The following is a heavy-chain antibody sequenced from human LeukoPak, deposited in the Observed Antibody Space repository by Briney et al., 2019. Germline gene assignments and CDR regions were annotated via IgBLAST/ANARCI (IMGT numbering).Heavy chain of an antibody. D-gene: IGHD3-22*01. CDR2: IYYSGST. CDR3: ARNYYDSSGYPSLDY. CDR1: GGSVSSGSYY. J-gene: IGHJ4*02. Sequence: SETLSLTCTVSGGSVSSGSYYWSWIRQPPGKGLEWIGYIYYSGSTNYNPSLKSRVTISVDTSKNQFSLKLSSVTAADTAVYYCARNYYDSSGYPSLDYWGQGTLVTVSS. V-gene: IGHV4-61*01.